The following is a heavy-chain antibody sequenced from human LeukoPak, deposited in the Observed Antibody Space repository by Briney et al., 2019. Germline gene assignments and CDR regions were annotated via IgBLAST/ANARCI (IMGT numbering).Heavy chain of an antibody. V-gene: IGHV3-53*01. CDR3: ARDYGYCSSTSCYVLDY. CDR2: IYSGGST. D-gene: IGHD2-2*01. CDR1: GFTVSSNY. Sequence: GGSLRLSCAASGFTVSSNYMSWVRQAPGKGLEWVSVIYSGGSTYYADSVKGRFTISRDNSKNTLYLQMNSLRAEDTAVYYCARDYGYCSSTSCYVLDYWGQGTLVTVSS. J-gene: IGHJ4*02.